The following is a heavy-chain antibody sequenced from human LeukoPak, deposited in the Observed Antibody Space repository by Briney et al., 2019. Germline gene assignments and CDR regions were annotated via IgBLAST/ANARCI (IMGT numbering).Heavy chain of an antibody. J-gene: IGHJ4*02. V-gene: IGHV1-18*01. CDR2: ISAYNGNT. CDR1: GYTFTSYG. D-gene: IGHD6-13*01. CDR3: TTIKDMSSWSLDY. Sequence: ASVKVSCKASGYTFTSYGVSWMRQAPGQGLEWMGWISAYNGNTNYAQKPQGRVTMTTDTPTSTAYMELRSLRTDDTAVYYCTTIKDMSSWSLDYWGQGSLVTVSS.